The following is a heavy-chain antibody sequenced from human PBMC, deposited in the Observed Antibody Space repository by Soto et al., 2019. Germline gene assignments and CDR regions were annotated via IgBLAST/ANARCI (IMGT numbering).Heavy chain of an antibody. Sequence: QVQLVESGGGVVQPGRSLRLSCAASGFTFSSYGMHWVRQAPGKGLEWVAVIWYDGSNKYYADSVKGRFTISRDNSKNPLYLQMNSLRAEDTAVYYCAIVAGYGDYPFDYWGQGTLVTVSS. J-gene: IGHJ4*02. CDR2: IWYDGSNK. CDR3: AIVAGYGDYPFDY. D-gene: IGHD4-17*01. V-gene: IGHV3-33*01. CDR1: GFTFSSYG.